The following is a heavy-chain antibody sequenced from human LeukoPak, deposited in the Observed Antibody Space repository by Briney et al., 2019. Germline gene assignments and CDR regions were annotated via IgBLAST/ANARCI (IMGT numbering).Heavy chain of an antibody. D-gene: IGHD3-3*01. CDR2: IYCSGST. CDR1: GGSISSSSYY. J-gene: IGHJ5*02. V-gene: IGHV4-39*01. CDR3: ARHVTASRGGLRFLEWSPGGSWFDP. Sequence: SETQSLTCTVSGGSISSSSYYCGWIRQPPGKGLEWIGSIYCSGSTYYNPSLKSRVTISVDTSKNQFSLKLSSVTAADTAVYYCARHVTASRGGLRFLEWSPGGSWFDPWGQGTLVTVSS.